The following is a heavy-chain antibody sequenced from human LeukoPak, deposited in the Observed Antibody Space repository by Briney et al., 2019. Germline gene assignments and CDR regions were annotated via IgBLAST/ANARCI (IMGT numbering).Heavy chain of an antibody. CDR2: VYYTGST. CDR3: AKANGYGLVDI. CDR1: GGSISSYY. J-gene: IGHJ3*02. Sequence: SETLSLTCTVSGGSISSYYWSWVRQPPGKGLEWIGFVYYTGSTNYSPSLKSRVTISVDTSRNQFSLKLNSVTAADTAVYYCAKANGYGLVDIWGQGTMVTVSS. D-gene: IGHD3-10*01. V-gene: IGHV4-59*12.